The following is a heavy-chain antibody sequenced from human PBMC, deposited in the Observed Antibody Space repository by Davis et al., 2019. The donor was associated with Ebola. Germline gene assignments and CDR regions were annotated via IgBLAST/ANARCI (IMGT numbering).Heavy chain of an antibody. D-gene: IGHD3-9*01. Sequence: ASVKVSCKSSLYTFTSSGLVWVRQAPGLGLEWMGWISGFNTNTNFAQKFQGRVTVSKDTSTNTAYMDLRSLTSDDTAIYYCAGAPNYDVLTGTSSYYFDYWGQGALVTVSS. J-gene: IGHJ4*02. CDR1: LYTFTSSG. CDR3: AGAPNYDVLTGTSSYYFDY. CDR2: ISGFNTNT. V-gene: IGHV1-18*04.